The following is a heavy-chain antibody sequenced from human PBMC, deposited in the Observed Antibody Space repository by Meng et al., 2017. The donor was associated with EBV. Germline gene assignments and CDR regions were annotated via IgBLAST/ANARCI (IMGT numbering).Heavy chain of an antibody. Sequence: EVQLLESWGGLVQPGGSLRLSCAASGFTFSSYAMSWVRQAPGKGLEWVSAISGSGGSTYYADSVKGRFTISRDNSKNTLYLQMNSLRAEDTAVYYCAKDLAPGGFEYQPLTWGQGTLVTVAS. CDR1: GFTFSSYA. D-gene: IGHD2-2*01. CDR3: AKDLAPGGFEYQPLT. CDR2: ISGSGGST. V-gene: IGHV3-23*01. J-gene: IGHJ5*02.